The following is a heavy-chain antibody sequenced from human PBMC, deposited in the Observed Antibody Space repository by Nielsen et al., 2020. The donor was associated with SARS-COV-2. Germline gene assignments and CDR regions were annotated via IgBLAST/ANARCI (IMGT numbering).Heavy chain of an antibody. CDR1: GYTFTYRY. J-gene: IGHJ4*02. D-gene: IGHD6-13*01. CDR3: ARGQGRYSSSWYVGYDY. V-gene: IGHV1-45*02. Sequence: SVKVSCKASGYTFTYRYLHWVRQAPGQALEWMGWITPFNGNTNYAQKFQDRVTITRDRSMSTAYMELSSLRSEDTAMYYCARGQGRYSSSWYVGYDYWGQGTLVTVSS. CDR2: ITPFNGNT.